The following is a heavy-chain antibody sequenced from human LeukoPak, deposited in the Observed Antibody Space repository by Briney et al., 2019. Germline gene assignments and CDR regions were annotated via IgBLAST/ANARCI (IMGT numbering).Heavy chain of an antibody. D-gene: IGHD6-13*01. J-gene: IGHJ4*02. V-gene: IGHV4-59*01. CDR1: GGSISSYY. CDR3: ARGVYIAAAQYAY. Sequence: KPSETLSLTCTVSGGSISSYYWSWIRQPPGKGLEWVGYIYYSGTTKYNPSLKSRVSISVDTSKNQFSLKLSSVTAADTAVYYCARGVYIAAAQYAYWGQGTLVTVSS. CDR2: IYYSGTT.